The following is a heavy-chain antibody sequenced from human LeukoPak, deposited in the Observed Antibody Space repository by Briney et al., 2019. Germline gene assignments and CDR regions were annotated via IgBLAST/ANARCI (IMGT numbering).Heavy chain of an antibody. CDR3: ARSNEVGAFDV. D-gene: IGHD1-1*01. CDR1: GDSVSSNRAT. CDR2: TYYGSGWSI. J-gene: IGHJ3*01. Sequence: SQTLSLTCAISGDSVSSNRATWNWIRQSPSRGLEWLGRTYYGSGWSIKYASSVRSRITIHSDTSRNQFSLQVTSVTPEDTAVYYCARSNEVGAFDVWGQGIMVIVSS. V-gene: IGHV6-1*01.